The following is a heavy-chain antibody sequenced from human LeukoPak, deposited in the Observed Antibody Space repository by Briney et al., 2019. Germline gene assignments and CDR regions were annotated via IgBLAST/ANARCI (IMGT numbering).Heavy chain of an antibody. D-gene: IGHD6-13*01. CDR3: ARMYSSSSVTDY. Sequence: GRSLRPSCAASGFTFSSYSMNWVRQAQGKGLEWVSSISSSSSYIYYADSVKGRFTISRDNAKNSLYLQMNSLRAEDTAVYYWARMYSSSSVTDYWGQGTLVTVSS. CDR2: ISSSSSYI. CDR1: GFTFSSYS. J-gene: IGHJ4*02. V-gene: IGHV3-21*01.